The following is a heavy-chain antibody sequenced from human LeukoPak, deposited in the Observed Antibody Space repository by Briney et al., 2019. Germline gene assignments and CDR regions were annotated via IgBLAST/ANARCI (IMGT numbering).Heavy chain of an antibody. CDR1: GFTFSSYG. D-gene: IGHD3-9*01. J-gene: IGHJ4*02. Sequence: GGSLRLSCAASGFTFSSYGMHWVRQAPGKGLEWVAVISYDGSNKYYADSVKGRFTISRDNSKNTLYLQMNSLRAEDTAVYYCAKDQDDILTGYSYFDYWGQGTLVTVSS. CDR2: ISYDGSNK. V-gene: IGHV3-30*18. CDR3: AKDQDDILTGYSYFDY.